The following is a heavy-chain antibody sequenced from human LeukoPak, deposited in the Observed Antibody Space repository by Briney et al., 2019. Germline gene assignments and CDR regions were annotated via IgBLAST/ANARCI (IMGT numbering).Heavy chain of an antibody. V-gene: IGHV3-48*01. CDR1: GFTFSSYN. CDR2: ISYSSDTI. J-gene: IGHJ4*02. Sequence: GGSLRLSCAASGFTFSSYNMNWVRQAPGKGLEWVSYISYSSDTIHYTDSVKGRFTISRDNAKNSLYLQMNSLRAEDTAVYYCTTDGEDDSSGFYSDYWGQGTLVTVSS. CDR3: TTDGEDDSSGFYSDY. D-gene: IGHD3-22*01.